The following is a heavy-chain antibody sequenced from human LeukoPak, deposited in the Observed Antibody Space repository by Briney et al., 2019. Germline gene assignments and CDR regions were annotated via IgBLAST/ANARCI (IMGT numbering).Heavy chain of an antibody. CDR1: GFTLINHW. Sequence: GGSLRLSCASSGFTLINHWMHWVRQAPGKGLVWVSRISTDGSSTHYADSVKGRITISRDGAKNTLYLQMNSLRAEDTAVYYCARDSGSGSYGDYWGQGTLVTVSS. D-gene: IGHD3-10*01. CDR2: ISTDGSST. CDR3: ARDSGSGSYGDY. J-gene: IGHJ4*02. V-gene: IGHV3-74*01.